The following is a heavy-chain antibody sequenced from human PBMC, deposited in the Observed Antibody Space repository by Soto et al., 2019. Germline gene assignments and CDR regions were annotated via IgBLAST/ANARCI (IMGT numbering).Heavy chain of an antibody. CDR2: IWYDGSYK. J-gene: IGHJ2*01. CDR1: GFTFSTYG. CDR3: ARGWYCGGDCYEWYFDL. Sequence: QVQLVESGGGVVQPGRSLRLSCAASGFTFSTYGMHWVRQAPGKGLEWVAVIWYDGSYKYYADSVKGRFSISRDNSKNTLFLQMNSLRAEDTAVYYCARGWYCGGDCYEWYFDLWGRGTLVTVSS. V-gene: IGHV3-33*01. D-gene: IGHD2-21*02.